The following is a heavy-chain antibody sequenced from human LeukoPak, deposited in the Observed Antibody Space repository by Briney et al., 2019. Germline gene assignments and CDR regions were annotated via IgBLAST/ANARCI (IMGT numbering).Heavy chain of an antibody. V-gene: IGHV1-18*01. CDR3: ARAARLLSTSYFDY. J-gene: IGHJ4*02. D-gene: IGHD2-2*01. Sequence: ASVKVSCQASGYTFTSYGISWVRRAPGQGVEGMGWISAYNGNTNYAQKLQGRVTMTTDTSTSTAYMELRSLRSDDTAVYYCARAARLLSTSYFDYWGQGTLVTVSS. CDR1: GYTFTSYG. CDR2: ISAYNGNT.